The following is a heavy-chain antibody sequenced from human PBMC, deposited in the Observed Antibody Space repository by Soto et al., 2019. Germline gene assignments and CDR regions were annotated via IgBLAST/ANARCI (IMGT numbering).Heavy chain of an antibody. CDR2: ISGSGGST. D-gene: IGHD6-19*01. CDR1: GFTFSSYA. J-gene: IGHJ1*01. CDR3: AKGEYSSGPARIAEYFQH. Sequence: PGGSLRLSCAASGFTFSSYAMSWVRQAPGKGLEWVSAISGSGGSTYYADSVKGRFTISRDNSKNTLYLQMNSLRAEDTAVYYCAKGEYSSGPARIAEYFQHWGQGTLVTVSS. V-gene: IGHV3-23*01.